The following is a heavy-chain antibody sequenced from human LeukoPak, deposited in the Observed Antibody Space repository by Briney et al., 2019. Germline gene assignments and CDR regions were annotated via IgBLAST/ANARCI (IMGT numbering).Heavy chain of an antibody. CDR3: TSCQPFADY. V-gene: IGHV3-7*01. CDR2: IKKDGSEK. CDR1: GFTFSSYW. Sequence: GGSLRLSCAASGFTFSSYWMSWVRQAPGKGLEWVANIKKDGSEKYYVDSVKGRFTISRDNAKNSLYLQMNSLRAEDTAVYSSTSCQPFADYWGQGTLVTVSS. J-gene: IGHJ4*02. D-gene: IGHD2-2*01.